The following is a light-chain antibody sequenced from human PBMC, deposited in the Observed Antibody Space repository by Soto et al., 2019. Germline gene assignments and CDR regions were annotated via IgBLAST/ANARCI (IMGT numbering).Light chain of an antibody. Sequence: QSVLTQPASVSXSPGHSIPIFCPGTSSDVGGYNSVSWYQQYPGKAPKLIIYDVSDRPSGVSDRFSGSKSGNTASLTISGLQAEDEADYYCSSYTSRSTAVFGGGTKVTVL. J-gene: IGLJ2*01. CDR1: SSDVGGYNS. CDR3: SSYTSRSTAV. CDR2: DVS. V-gene: IGLV2-14*03.